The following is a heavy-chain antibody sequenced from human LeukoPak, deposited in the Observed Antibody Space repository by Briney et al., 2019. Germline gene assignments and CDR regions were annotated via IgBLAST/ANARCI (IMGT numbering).Heavy chain of an antibody. CDR3: ARDGVYYYYYYYMDV. CDR1: GFTFSSYS. D-gene: IGHD3-16*01. CDR2: IKQDGSEK. V-gene: IGHV3-7*01. J-gene: IGHJ6*03. Sequence: GGSLRLSCAASGFTFSSYSMTWVRQAPGKGPEWVANIKQDGSEKNYVDSVKGRFTISRDNAKNSLYLQMNSLRAEDMAVYYCARDGVYYYYYYYMDVWGKGTTVTVSS.